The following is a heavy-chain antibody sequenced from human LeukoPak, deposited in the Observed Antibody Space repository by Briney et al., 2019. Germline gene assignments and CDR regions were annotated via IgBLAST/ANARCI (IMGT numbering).Heavy chain of an antibody. V-gene: IGHV3-15*01. Sequence: GGSLRLSCAASGFTFSNAWMSWVRQAPGKGLEWVGRIKSKTDGGTTDYAAPVKGRFTISRDDSKNTLYLQMNSLKTEDTAVYYCTTYSTVTTPTDYWGQGTPVTVSS. J-gene: IGHJ4*02. CDR1: GFTFSNAW. CDR3: TTYSTVTTPTDY. D-gene: IGHD4-17*01. CDR2: IKSKTDGGTT.